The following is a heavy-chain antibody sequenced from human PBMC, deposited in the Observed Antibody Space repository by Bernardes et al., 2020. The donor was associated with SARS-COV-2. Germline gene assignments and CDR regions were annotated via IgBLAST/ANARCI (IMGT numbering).Heavy chain of an antibody. CDR2: ISYDGSNK. V-gene: IGHV3-30-3*01. D-gene: IGHD2-15*01. Sequence: GGSLRLSCVASGFTFSSYAMHWVRQAPGKGLEWVAVISYDGSNKYYADSVKGRFTISRDNSKNTLYLQMNSLRAEDTAVYYCARDPALYCSGGSCYNPAMDVWGQGTTVTVSS. J-gene: IGHJ6*02. CDR1: GFTFSSYA. CDR3: ARDPALYCSGGSCYNPAMDV.